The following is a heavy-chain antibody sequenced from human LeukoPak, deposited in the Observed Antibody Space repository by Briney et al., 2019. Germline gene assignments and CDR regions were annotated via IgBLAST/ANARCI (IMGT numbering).Heavy chain of an antibody. CDR2: ISTYNGDT. Sequence: GASVKVSCKASGYTFTRWNFSWVRQAPGQGLEWMGWISTYNGDTKYAQKLQGRVTMTTDTSTSTAYMELRSLTSDDTAVYYCARGLDWVFDLWGRGTLVTVSS. CDR3: ARGLDWVFDL. J-gene: IGHJ2*01. CDR1: GYTFTRWN. V-gene: IGHV1-18*01. D-gene: IGHD3-9*01.